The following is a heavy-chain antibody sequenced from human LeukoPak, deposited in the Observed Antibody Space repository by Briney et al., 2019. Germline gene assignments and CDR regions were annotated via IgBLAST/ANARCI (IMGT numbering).Heavy chain of an antibody. CDR1: GFTFNNYW. V-gene: IGHV3-74*01. CDR2: SNSDGSST. J-gene: IGHJ4*02. CDR3: ARPGYSTGAFDY. Sequence: QPGGSLRLSCAASGFTFNNYWMHWVRQAPGKGLVWVSRSNSDGSSTSYADSVKGRFTVSRDNAKNTLYLQMNSLRAEDTAVYYCARPGYSTGAFDYWGQGTLVTVSS. D-gene: IGHD6-25*01.